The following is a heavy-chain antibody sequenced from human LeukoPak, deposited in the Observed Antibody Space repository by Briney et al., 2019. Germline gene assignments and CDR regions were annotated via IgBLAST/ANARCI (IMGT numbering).Heavy chain of an antibody. CDR1: GXTFDSYW. J-gene: IGHJ4*02. CDR3: AREIGSAAWGR. CDR2: IKEDGSEK. D-gene: IGHD6-13*01. Sequence: PGGSLRLSCAAFGXTFDSYWMSWVRQAPGKGLEWVANIKEDGSEKYYVDSVKGRFTISRDNAKNSMYLQMNSLRAEDTAVYYCAREIGSAAWGRWGQGTLVTASS. V-gene: IGHV3-7*05.